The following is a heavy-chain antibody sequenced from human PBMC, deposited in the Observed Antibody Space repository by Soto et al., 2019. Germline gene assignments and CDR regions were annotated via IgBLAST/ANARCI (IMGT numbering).Heavy chain of an antibody. V-gene: IGHV1-69*06. D-gene: IGHD1-26*01. J-gene: IGHJ4*02. CDR2: IIPIFGTA. CDR1: GGTFSSYA. CDR3: AREGGVGATTGWD. Sequence: QVQLVQSGAEVKKPGSSVKVSCKASGGTFSSYAISWVRQAPGQGLEWMGGIIPIFGTANYAQKFQGRVTITANISTSTAYRELTSRRSGDTAGYYCAREGGVGATTGWDWGQGTLVTVSS.